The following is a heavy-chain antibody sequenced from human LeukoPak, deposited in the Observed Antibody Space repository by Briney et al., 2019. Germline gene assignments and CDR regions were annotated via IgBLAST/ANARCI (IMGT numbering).Heavy chain of an antibody. J-gene: IGHJ4*02. CDR1: GFNFSTYW. D-gene: IGHD6-19*01. V-gene: IGHV3-7*01. CDR3: ARHPAGLDVAGYDY. Sequence: GGSLRLSCAASGFNFSTYWMSWVRQSPGKGLEWVDHMTQDGSKKYYVDSVKGRLTISRDNAKNSLYLQMNSLRVEDTAVYYCARHPAGLDVAGYDYWGQGTLVTVSS. CDR2: MTQDGSKK.